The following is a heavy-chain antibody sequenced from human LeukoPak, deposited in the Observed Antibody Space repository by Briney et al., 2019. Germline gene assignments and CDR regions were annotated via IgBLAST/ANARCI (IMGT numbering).Heavy chain of an antibody. CDR1: GGSISSYY. CDR2: IYYSGST. J-gene: IGHJ5*02. D-gene: IGHD3-10*01. Sequence: SETLSLTCTVSGGSISSYYWSWIRQPPGEGLEWIGYIYYSGSTNYNPSLKSRVTISVDTSRNQFSLKLSSVTAADTAVYYCARHVLKYYGSGNGNWFDPWGQGTLVTVSS. CDR3: ARHVLKYYGSGNGNWFDP. V-gene: IGHV4-59*08.